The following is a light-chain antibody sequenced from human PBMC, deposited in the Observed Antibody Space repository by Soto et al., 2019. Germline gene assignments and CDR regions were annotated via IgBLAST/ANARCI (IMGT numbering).Light chain of an antibody. V-gene: IGLV1-47*01. CDR1: SSNIGSNY. CDR3: AAWDDRLGVHVV. J-gene: IGLJ2*01. Sequence: QSVLTQPPSASGTPGQRVTISCSGSSSNIGSNYVYWYQQLPGTAPKLLIYRNNQRPSGVPDRFSGSKSGTSASLAISGLRSEDEADFYWAAWDDRLGVHVVFGGGTKPTVL. CDR2: RNN.